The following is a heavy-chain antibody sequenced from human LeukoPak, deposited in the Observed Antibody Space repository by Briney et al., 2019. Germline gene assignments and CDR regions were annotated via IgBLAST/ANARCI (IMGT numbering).Heavy chain of an antibody. D-gene: IGHD1-26*01. J-gene: IGHJ6*03. CDR2: IWYDGSNK. CDR1: GFTFSSYG. CDR3: AKDPRGSYSRDYYYYMDV. Sequence: PGGSLRLSCAASGFTFSSYGMHWVRQAPGKGLEWVVVIWYDGSNKYYADSVKGRFTISRDNSKNTLYLQMNSLRAEDAAVYYCAKDPRGSYSRDYYYYMDVWGKGTTVTVSS. V-gene: IGHV3-33*06.